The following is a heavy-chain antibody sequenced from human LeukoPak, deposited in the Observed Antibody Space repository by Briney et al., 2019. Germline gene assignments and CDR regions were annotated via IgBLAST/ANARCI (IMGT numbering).Heavy chain of an antibody. D-gene: IGHD3-10*01. CDR1: GNTSTAPGWN. CDR3: ARDGPAQMVDFDY. CDR2: IYPNNGAT. J-gene: IGHJ4*02. V-gene: IGHV1-2*02. Sequence: APVKSSSKASGNTSTAPGWNLYWRRQPPGKGLECMGWIYPNNGATAYAQKFQGRVAMTRDTSITTAYMELSRLRPDDTAVYYCARDGPAQMVDFDYWGQGTLVTVSS.